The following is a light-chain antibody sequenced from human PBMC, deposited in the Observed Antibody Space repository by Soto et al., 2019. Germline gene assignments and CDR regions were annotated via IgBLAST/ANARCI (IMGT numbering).Light chain of an antibody. Sequence: QSVLTQPASVSGSPRQSITISCTGTSSDVGSYNLVSWFQHHPGKAPKLMTYEGSKRPSGVSNRFSGSKSGNTASLTISGLQAEDEADYYCCSFAGSSTYVVFGGGTKLTVL. CDR2: EGS. CDR3: CSFAGSSTYVV. V-gene: IGLV2-23*01. CDR1: SSDVGSYNL. J-gene: IGLJ2*01.